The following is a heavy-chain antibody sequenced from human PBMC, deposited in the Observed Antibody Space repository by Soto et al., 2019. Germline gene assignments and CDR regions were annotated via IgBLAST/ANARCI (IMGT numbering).Heavy chain of an antibody. V-gene: IGHV3-64*01. J-gene: IGHJ6*03. CDR2: ISSNGGST. CDR3: ARELPTFDYGDYELWAFNYYYMDV. D-gene: IGHD4-17*01. CDR1: GFTFSSYA. Sequence: GGSLRLSCAASGFTFSSYAMHWVRQAPGKGLEYVSAISSNGGSTYYANSVKGRFTISRDNSKNTLYLQMGSLRAEDMAVYYCARELPTFDYGDYELWAFNYYYMDVWGKGTTVTVSS.